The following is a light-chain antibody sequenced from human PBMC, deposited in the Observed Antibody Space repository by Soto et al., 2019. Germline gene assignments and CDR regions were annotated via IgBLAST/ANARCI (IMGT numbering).Light chain of an antibody. Sequence: EIVLTQSPGTLSLSPGESATLSCRASQTVSRSYFVWYQQKPGQAPRLLIYGASARAPGITDRFSGTGSGTESTLTISRLEPEDFAVYFCQHFDSSPTFGGGTKVEIK. V-gene: IGKV3-20*01. CDR3: QHFDSSPT. J-gene: IGKJ4*01. CDR2: GAS. CDR1: QTVSRSY.